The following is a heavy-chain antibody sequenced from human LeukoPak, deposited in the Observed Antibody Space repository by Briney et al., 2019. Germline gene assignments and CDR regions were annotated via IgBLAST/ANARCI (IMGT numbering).Heavy chain of an antibody. CDR2: IRSKANSYAT. CDR3: TTHRRSSSWGNLDY. Sequence: GGSLRLSCAASGFTFSGSAMHRVRQASGKGLEWVGRIRSKANSYATAYAASVKGRFTISRDDSKNTAYLQMNSLKTEDTAVYYCTTHRRSSSWGNLDYWGQGTLVTVSS. CDR1: GFTFSGSA. V-gene: IGHV3-73*01. J-gene: IGHJ4*02. D-gene: IGHD6-13*01.